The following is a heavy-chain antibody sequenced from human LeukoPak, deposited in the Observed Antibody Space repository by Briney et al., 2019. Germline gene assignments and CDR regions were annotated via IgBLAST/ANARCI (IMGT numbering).Heavy chain of an antibody. CDR3: AKALYYYDSSGCLH. J-gene: IGHJ4*02. CDR2: ISGSGGST. D-gene: IGHD3-22*01. Sequence: GGSLRLSCAASGFTFSSYAMSWVRQAPGKGLEWVSAISGSGGSTYYADSVKGRFTISRDNSKNTLYLQMNSLRAEDTAVYYCAKALYYYDSSGCLHWGQGTLVTVSS. CDR1: GFTFSSYA. V-gene: IGHV3-23*01.